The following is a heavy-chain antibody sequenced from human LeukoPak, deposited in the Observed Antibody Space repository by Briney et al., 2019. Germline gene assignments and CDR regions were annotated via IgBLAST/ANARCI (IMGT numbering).Heavy chain of an antibody. CDR2: ISYSGNT. V-gene: IGHV4-39*01. Sequence: ETLSLTCTVSGGSISGSSYSWGWIRQPPGKGLEWIGSISYSGNTYYSPSLKSRVTISIDTSKNQLSLKLSSVTAADTAVYYCARLRGIILGALLHYYFDYWGQGTLVSVSS. J-gene: IGHJ4*02. CDR1: GGSISGSSYS. CDR3: ARLRGIILGALLHYYFDY. D-gene: IGHD1-26*01.